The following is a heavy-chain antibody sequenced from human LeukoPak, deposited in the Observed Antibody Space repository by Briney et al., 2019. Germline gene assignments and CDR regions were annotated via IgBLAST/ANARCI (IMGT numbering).Heavy chain of an antibody. Sequence: GGSLRLSCAASGLTLSSSWMHWVRQSPAKGLVWVARITSDGTDIKYADSVKGRFTLSRDNAKNTLYLQMNSLRVEDTALYYCARERFHYDVWGQGTLVTVSS. J-gene: IGHJ4*02. CDR3: ARERFHYDV. V-gene: IGHV3-74*01. CDR1: GLTLSSSW. CDR2: ITSDGTDI. D-gene: IGHD3-22*01.